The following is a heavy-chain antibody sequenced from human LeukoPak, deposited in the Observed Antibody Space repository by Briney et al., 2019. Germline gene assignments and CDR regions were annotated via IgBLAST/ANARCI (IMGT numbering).Heavy chain of an antibody. CDR1: GFTFSSYW. Sequence: AGGSLRLSCAASGFTFSSYWMNWVRQAPGKGLEWVANIKQDGSEKYYVDSVKGRFTISRDNSKNTLYLQINSLRAEDTAVYYCAKYSGYEYYYHYYMDVWGKGTTVTISS. J-gene: IGHJ6*03. V-gene: IGHV3-7*03. CDR2: IKQDGSEK. D-gene: IGHD5-12*01. CDR3: AKYSGYEYYYHYYMDV.